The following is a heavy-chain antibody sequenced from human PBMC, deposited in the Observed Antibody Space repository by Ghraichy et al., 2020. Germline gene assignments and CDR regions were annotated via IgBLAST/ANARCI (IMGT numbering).Heavy chain of an antibody. CDR1: GYTFTGYY. D-gene: IGHD6-6*01. CDR2: INPNSGGT. CDR3: ARDLYSSSSTFDY. Sequence: ASVKVSCKASGYTFTGYYMHWVRQAPGQGLEWMGWINPNSGGTNYAQKFQGRVTMTRDTSISTAYMELSRLRSDDTAVYYCARDLYSSSSTFDYWGQGTLVTVSS. V-gene: IGHV1-2*02. J-gene: IGHJ4*02.